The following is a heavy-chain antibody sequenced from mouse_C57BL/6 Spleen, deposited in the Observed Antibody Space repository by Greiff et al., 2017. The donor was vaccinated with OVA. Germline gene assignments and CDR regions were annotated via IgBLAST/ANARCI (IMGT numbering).Heavy chain of an antibody. J-gene: IGHJ1*03. CDR2: ISSGGSYT. Sequence: EVKVVESGGDLVKPGGSLKLSCAASGFTFSSYGMSWVRQTPDKRLEWVATISSGGSYTYYPDSVKGRFTISRDNAKNTLYLQMSSLKSEDTAMYYCARQRGLGNLSYWYFDVWGTGTTVTVSS. D-gene: IGHD2-1*01. V-gene: IGHV5-6*01. CDR3: ARQRGLGNLSYWYFDV. CDR1: GFTFSSYG.